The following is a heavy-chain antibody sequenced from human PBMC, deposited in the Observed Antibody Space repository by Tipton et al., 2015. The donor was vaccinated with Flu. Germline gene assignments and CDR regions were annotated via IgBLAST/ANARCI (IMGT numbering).Heavy chain of an antibody. V-gene: IGHV4-59*08. J-gene: IGHJ4*02. Sequence: LRLSCTVSGGSISSYYWSWIRQPPGKGLEWIGYIYYSGSTNYNPSLKSRVTISVDTSKNQFSLKLSSVTAADTAVYYCARLGASRELDYWGQGTLVTVSS. CDR1: GGSISSYY. CDR2: IYYSGST. CDR3: ARLGASRELDY. D-gene: IGHD4/OR15-4a*01.